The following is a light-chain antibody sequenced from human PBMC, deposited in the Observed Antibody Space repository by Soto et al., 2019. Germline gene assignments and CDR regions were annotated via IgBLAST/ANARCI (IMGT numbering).Light chain of an antibody. CDR3: QQYESSRT. J-gene: IGKJ1*01. CDR2: GAS. V-gene: IGKV3-20*01. CDR1: QSVSSTF. Sequence: EIVLTQSPGTLSLSPGDRATLSCRASQSVSSTFLAWYQQKPGQAPRVVIYGASTRANGIPDRFSGSGSGTDFTLTISRLEPEDFAVYYCQQYESSRTFGQGTKVEMK.